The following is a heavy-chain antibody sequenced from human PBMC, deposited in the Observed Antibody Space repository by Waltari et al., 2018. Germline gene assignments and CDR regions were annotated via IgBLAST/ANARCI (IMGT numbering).Heavy chain of an antibody. CDR2: ISWNSGSI. Sequence: EVQLVESGGGLVQPGRSLRLSCAASGFTFDDYAMHWVRQAPGKGLEWVSGISWNSGSIGYADSVKGRFTISRDNAKNSLYLQMNSLRAEDTALYYCAKRSAIFGVVIPHDYYYGMDVWGQGTTVTVSS. J-gene: IGHJ6*02. CDR1: GFTFDDYA. CDR3: AKRSAIFGVVIPHDYYYGMDV. D-gene: IGHD3-3*01. V-gene: IGHV3-9*01.